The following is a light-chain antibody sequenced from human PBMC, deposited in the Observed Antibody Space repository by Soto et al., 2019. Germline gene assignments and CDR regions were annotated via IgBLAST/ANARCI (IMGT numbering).Light chain of an antibody. Sequence: QSVLTQPRSVSGSPGQSVTISCTGTSSDVGGYNSVSWFQQHPGKAPELMIYDVSKRPSGVPDRFSGSKSDNTASLTISGLQADDEADYYCCSYAGMDTYVFGTGTKVTVL. CDR3: CSYAGMDTYV. CDR2: DVS. V-gene: IGLV2-11*01. J-gene: IGLJ1*01. CDR1: SSDVGGYNS.